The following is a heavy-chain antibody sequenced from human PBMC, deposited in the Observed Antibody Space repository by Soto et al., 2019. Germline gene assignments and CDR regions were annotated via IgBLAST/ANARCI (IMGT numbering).Heavy chain of an antibody. J-gene: IGHJ5*02. CDR3: ARDRFDYYDSSGYWRFDP. V-gene: IGHV3-48*01. CDR2: ITSSSSTI. Sequence: PGGYLRLSCAASEFPFSRYSLNWVRQAPGKGLEWVSYITSSSSTIYYADSVKGRFTISRDNAKNSLYLQMNSLRAEDTAVYYCARDRFDYYDSSGYWRFDPWGQGTLVTVSS. D-gene: IGHD3-22*01. CDR1: EFPFSRYS.